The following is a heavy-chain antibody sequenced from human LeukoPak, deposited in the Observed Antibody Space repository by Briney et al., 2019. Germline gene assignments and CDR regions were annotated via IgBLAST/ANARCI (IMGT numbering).Heavy chain of an antibody. J-gene: IGHJ4*02. CDR1: GFTFSNAW. V-gene: IGHV3-15*01. Sequence: GGSLRLSCAASGFTFSNAWMSWVRQAPGKGLEWVGRIKSKTDGGTTDYAAPVKGRFTISRDDSKNTLYLQMNSLKTEDTAVYYCTAITMIVVVTDFDYWGQGTLVTVSS. CDR2: IKSKTDGGTT. D-gene: IGHD3-22*01. CDR3: TAITMIVVVTDFDY.